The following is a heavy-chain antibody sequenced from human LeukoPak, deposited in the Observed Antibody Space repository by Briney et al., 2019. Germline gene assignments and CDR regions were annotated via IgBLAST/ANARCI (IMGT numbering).Heavy chain of an antibody. Sequence: SETLSLTCAVYGGSFSGYYWSWIRQPPGKGLEWIGEINHSGSTNYNPSLKSRVTISVDTSKNQFSLKLSSVTAADTAVYYCAARRVRGVIRGGFDYWGQGTLVTVSS. V-gene: IGHV4-34*01. J-gene: IGHJ4*02. CDR1: GGSFSGYY. CDR3: AARRVRGVIRGGFDY. CDR2: INHSGST. D-gene: IGHD3-10*01.